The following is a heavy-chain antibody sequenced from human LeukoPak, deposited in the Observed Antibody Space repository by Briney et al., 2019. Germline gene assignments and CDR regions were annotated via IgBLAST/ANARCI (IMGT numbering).Heavy chain of an antibody. V-gene: IGHV3-9*01. CDR3: AKDLRYSSSWFDGSFDY. CDR1: GFTFDDYA. D-gene: IGHD6-13*01. CDR2: ISWNSGSI. Sequence: PGGSLRLSCAASGFTFDDYAMHWVRQAPGKGLEWVSGISWNSGSIGYADSVKGRFTISRDNAKNSLYPQMNSLRAEDTALYYCAKDLRYSSSWFDGSFDYWGQGTLVTVSS. J-gene: IGHJ4*02.